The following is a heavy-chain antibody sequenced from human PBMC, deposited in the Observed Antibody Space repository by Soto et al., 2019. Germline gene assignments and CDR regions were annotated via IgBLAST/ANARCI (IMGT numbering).Heavy chain of an antibody. CDR2: INPSGGST. CDR3: ARDTARGYSYGAFDY. J-gene: IGHJ4*02. D-gene: IGHD5-18*01. CDR1: GYTFTSYY. V-gene: IGHV1-46*01. Sequence: ASVKVSCKASGYTFTSYYMHWVRQAPGQGLEWTGIINPSGGSTSYAQKFQGRVTMTRDTSTSTVYMELSSLRSEDTAVYYCARDTARGYSYGAFDYWGQGTLVTVSS.